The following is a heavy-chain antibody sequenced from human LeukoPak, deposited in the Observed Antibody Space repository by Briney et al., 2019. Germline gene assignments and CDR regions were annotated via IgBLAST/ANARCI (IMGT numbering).Heavy chain of an antibody. CDR3: ARGIVYYYGSGSYYSFDY. Sequence: ASVKVSCKASGYTFTGYYMHWVRQAPGQGLEWMGWINPNSGGTNYAQKFQGWVTMTRDTSISTAYMELSRLRSDDTAVYYCARGIVYYYGSGSYYSFDYWGQGTLVTVSS. D-gene: IGHD3-10*01. CDR1: GYTFTGYY. CDR2: INPNSGGT. J-gene: IGHJ4*02. V-gene: IGHV1-2*04.